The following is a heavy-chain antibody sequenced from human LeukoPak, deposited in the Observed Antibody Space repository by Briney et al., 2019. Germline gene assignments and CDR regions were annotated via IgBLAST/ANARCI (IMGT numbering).Heavy chain of an antibody. CDR2: IYYSGST. CDR3: ASGAADGYNFGFDY. D-gene: IGHD5-24*01. CDR1: GGSISSSSYY. J-gene: IGHJ4*02. Sequence: SETLSLTCTVSGGSISSSSYYWGWIRQPPGKGLEWIGSIYYSGSTYYNPSPKSRVTISVDTSKNQFSLKLSSVTAADTAVYFCASGAADGYNFGFDYWGQGTLAAVSS. V-gene: IGHV4-39*07.